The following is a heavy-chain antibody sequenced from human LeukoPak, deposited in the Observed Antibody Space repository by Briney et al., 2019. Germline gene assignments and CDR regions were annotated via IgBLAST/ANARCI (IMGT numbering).Heavy chain of an antibody. V-gene: IGHV4-59*01. CDR2: IYYSGST. J-gene: IGHJ4*02. Sequence: PSETLSLTCTVSGGSISSYYWSWIRQPPGKGLEWIGYIYYSGSTNYNPSLKSRVTISVDTSKNQFSLKLSSVTAADTAVYYCARSESGSYYYYFDYWGQETLVTVSS. D-gene: IGHD1-26*01. CDR3: ARSESGSYYYYFDY. CDR1: GGSISSYY.